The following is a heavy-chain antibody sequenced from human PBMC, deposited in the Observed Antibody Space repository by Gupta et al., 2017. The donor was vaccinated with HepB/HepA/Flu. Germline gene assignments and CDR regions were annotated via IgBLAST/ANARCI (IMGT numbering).Heavy chain of an antibody. D-gene: IGHD5-12*01. CDR1: GFSLSNARMG. V-gene: IGHV2-26*01. CDR2: IFSNDEK. CDR3: ARLGRDSGYVLSWFDP. J-gene: IGHJ5*02. Sequence: QVTLKESGPVLVKPTETLTLTCTVSGFSLSNARMGVSWIRQPPGKALEWLAHIFSNDEKPYSTSLKSRLTISKDTSKSQGVLTMTNMDPVETATYYCARLGRDSGYVLSWFDPWGQGTLVTVSS.